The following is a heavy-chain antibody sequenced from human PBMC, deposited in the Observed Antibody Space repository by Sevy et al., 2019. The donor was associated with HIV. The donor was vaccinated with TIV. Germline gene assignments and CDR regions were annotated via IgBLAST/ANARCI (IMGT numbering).Heavy chain of an antibody. J-gene: IGHJ6*02. CDR3: ARDQGKDAPMDV. Sequence: GGSLRLSCVASGFTLRNYGMHWVRQAPGKGLEGVEVIWHDGKNKNYAESVKGRFTIFRDNSKNTLYLEMNSLRVEDTAVFYCARDQGKDAPMDVWGQGTTVTVSS. D-gene: IGHD6-13*01. CDR1: GFTLRNYG. CDR2: IWHDGKNK. V-gene: IGHV3-33*01.